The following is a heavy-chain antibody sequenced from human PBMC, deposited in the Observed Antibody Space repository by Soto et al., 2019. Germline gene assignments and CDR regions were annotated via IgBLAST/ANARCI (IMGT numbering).Heavy chain of an antibody. Sequence: QVQLVESGGGVVQPGRSLRLSCAASGFTFSSYGMHWVRQAPGKGLEWVAVISYDGSNKYYADSVKGRFTNSRDNSKNTLYLQMNSLRAEDTAVYYCATDRVGSEGAFDICGQGTMVTVSS. V-gene: IGHV3-30*03. J-gene: IGHJ3*02. CDR1: GFTFSSYG. CDR3: ATDRVGSEGAFDI. D-gene: IGHD1-26*01. CDR2: ISYDGSNK.